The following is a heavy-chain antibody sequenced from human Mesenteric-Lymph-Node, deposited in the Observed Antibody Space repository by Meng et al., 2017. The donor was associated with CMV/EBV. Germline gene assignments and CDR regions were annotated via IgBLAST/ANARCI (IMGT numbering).Heavy chain of an antibody. Sequence: SYDWSWIRQPPGKGMEWIGFIYYAGSTNYNPSLRSRVTISLDTSKKQFSLKLNSVTAADTAVYYCARGRVEYYGSGSYFGDNWFDPWGQGTLVTVSS. CDR3: ARGRVEYYGSGSYFGDNWFDP. J-gene: IGHJ5*02. V-gene: IGHV4-59*01. CDR1: SYD. D-gene: IGHD3-10*01. CDR2: IYYAGST.